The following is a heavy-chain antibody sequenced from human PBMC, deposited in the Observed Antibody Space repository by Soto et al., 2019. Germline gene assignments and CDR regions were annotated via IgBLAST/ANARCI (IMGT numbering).Heavy chain of an antibody. CDR2: IIPILGRT. CDR3: ARALRIAVTSPLGY. CDR1: GGTFSSYT. Sequence: QVQLVQSGTEVKKPGSSVKVSCKTSGGTFSSYTLTWVRQAPGQGLEWMGRIIPILGRTNYAQNFQGRVTITADKSTSTAYVELSSLSSEDTAVDYCARALRIAVTSPLGYWGQGTLVTVSS. J-gene: IGHJ4*02. D-gene: IGHD2-2*01. V-gene: IGHV1-69*08.